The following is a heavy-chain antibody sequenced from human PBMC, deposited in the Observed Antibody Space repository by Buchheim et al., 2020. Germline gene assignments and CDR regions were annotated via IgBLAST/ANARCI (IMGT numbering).Heavy chain of an antibody. D-gene: IGHD3-3*01. CDR2: IYSGGST. Sequence: EVQLVESGGGLVQPGGSLRLSCAASGFTVSSNYMSWVRQAPGKGLEWVSVIYSGGSTYYADSVKGRFTISRDNSKNTLYLQMNSLRAEDTAVYYCARTEGYYDFWSGYNAGWFDPWGQGTL. CDR3: ARTEGYYDFWSGYNAGWFDP. V-gene: IGHV3-66*02. CDR1: GFTVSSNY. J-gene: IGHJ5*02.